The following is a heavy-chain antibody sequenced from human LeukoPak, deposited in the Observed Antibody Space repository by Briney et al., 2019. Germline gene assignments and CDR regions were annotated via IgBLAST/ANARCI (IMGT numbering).Heavy chain of an antibody. J-gene: IGHJ6*02. V-gene: IGHV3-30*18. D-gene: IGHD3-10*01. CDR3: AKPHYGAYYYYGMDV. CDR2: ISYDGSNK. Sequence: PGRSLRLSCAASGFTFSSYGMHWVRRAPGKGLEWVAVISYDGSNKYYADSVKGRLTISRDNSKNTLYLQMNSLRAEDTAVYYCAKPHYGAYYYYGMDVWGQGTTVTVSS. CDR1: GFTFSSYG.